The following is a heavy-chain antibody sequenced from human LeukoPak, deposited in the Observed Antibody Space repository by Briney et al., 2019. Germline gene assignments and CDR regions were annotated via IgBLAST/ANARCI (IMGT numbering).Heavy chain of an antibody. CDR3: AREGHLSGYYFPDY. Sequence: ASVKVSCKASGYTFTGYYMHWGQKAPGQGFKWWGRINPNSGGTNYAQKFQGRVTMTRDTSISTAYMELSRLRSDDTAVYYCAREGHLSGYYFPDYWGQGTLVTVSS. D-gene: IGHD3-22*01. J-gene: IGHJ4*02. V-gene: IGHV1-2*06. CDR2: INPNSGGT. CDR1: GYTFTGYY.